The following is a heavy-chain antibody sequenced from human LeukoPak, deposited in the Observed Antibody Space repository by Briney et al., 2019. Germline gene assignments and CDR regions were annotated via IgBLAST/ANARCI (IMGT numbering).Heavy chain of an antibody. CDR2: ISAYNGNT. CDR3: ARDRIVLMVYAINPLDY. CDR1: GFTFTSYG. Sequence: ASVKVSCKASGFTFTSYGISWVRQAPGQGLEWMGWISAYNGNTNYAKKLQGRVTMTTDTSTSTAYMELRSLRSDDTAVYYCARDRIVLMVYAINPLDYWGQGTLVTVSS. D-gene: IGHD2-8*01. J-gene: IGHJ4*02. V-gene: IGHV1-18*01.